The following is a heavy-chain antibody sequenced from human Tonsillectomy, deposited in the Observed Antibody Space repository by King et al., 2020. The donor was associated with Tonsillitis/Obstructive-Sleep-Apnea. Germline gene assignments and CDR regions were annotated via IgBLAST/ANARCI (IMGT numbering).Heavy chain of an antibody. Sequence: QLVQSGAEVKKPGASVRVSCKASGYTFTKYGISWVRQAPGQGLEWLGWISPYNGNTNYAQKFQDRVFLTTDTSTSTAYMELRSLRSDDTAVYYCARDQTRDECWSGREEGNWFDPWGQGTLVTVSS. CDR3: ARDQTRDECWSGREEGNWFDP. V-gene: IGHV1-18*01. CDR1: GYTFTKYG. D-gene: IGHD3-3*01. CDR2: ISPYNGNT. J-gene: IGHJ5*02.